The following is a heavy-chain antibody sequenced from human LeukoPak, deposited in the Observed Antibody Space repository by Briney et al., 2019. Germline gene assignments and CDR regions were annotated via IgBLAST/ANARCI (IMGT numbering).Heavy chain of an antibody. D-gene: IGHD3-22*01. J-gene: IGHJ6*04. V-gene: IGHV3-7*03. CDR3: ARETYYGTMDV. Sequence: PGGSLRLSCAASGFTFSSYWMSWVRQAPGKGLEWVANIKQDGSEKYYVDSVKGRFTISRDNAKNSLYLRMNSLRAEDTAVYYCARETYYGTMDVWGKGTTVTVSS. CDR1: GFTFSSYW. CDR2: IKQDGSEK.